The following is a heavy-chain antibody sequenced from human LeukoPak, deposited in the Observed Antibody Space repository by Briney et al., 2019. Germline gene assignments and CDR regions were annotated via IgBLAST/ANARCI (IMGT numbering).Heavy chain of an antibody. CDR1: SVSISGSSFF. D-gene: IGHD3-22*01. Sequence: SETLSLTCTVSSVSISGSSFFWGWIRQPPGKGLEWIGSIDYSGSTYYNPSLKSRVTISVDRSKNQFSLKLSSVTAADTAVYYCARAYYYDSSGYLDYWGQGTLVTVSS. CDR3: ARAYYYDSSGYLDY. J-gene: IGHJ4*02. V-gene: IGHV4-39*07. CDR2: IDYSGST.